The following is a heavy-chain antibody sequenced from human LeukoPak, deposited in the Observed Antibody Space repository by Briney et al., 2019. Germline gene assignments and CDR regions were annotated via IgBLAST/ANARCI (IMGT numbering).Heavy chain of an antibody. V-gene: IGHV3-13*01. Sequence: GSLRLXXAASGFTFSSYDMHWVRQATGKGLEWVSAIGTAGDTYYPGSVKGRFTISRENAKNSLYLQMNSLRAEDTAVYYCARASGSSELSNWGQGTLVTVSS. J-gene: IGHJ4*02. CDR2: IGTAGDT. D-gene: IGHD6-13*01. CDR1: GFTFSSYD. CDR3: ARASGSSELSN.